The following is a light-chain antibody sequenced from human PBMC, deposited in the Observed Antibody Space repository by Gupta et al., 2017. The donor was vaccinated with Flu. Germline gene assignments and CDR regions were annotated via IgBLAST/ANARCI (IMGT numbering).Light chain of an antibody. CDR1: QSVSSSY. CDR3: QQEDNVHPPGS. J-gene: IGKJ2*04. Sequence: PGERVTLSCRASQSVSSSYLTWYQQKPGQAPRLLIYGASTRAKSITARFSGSGDGTDVTLTISSLQPEDFAVYYCQQEDNVHPPGSFGQGTKLEIK. CDR2: GAS. V-gene: IGKV3D-7*01.